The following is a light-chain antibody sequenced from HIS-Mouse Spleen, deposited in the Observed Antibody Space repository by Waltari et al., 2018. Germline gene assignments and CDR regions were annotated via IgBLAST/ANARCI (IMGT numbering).Light chain of an antibody. CDR1: SLRSYY. CDR2: GKN. J-gene: IGLJ3*02. V-gene: IGLV3-19*01. Sequence: SSELTQDPAVSVALGQTVRITCQGDSLRSYYASWYQQKPGQAPVLVIYGKNNRPSGIPDRVSGSSSGNPASLTITGAQAEDEADYYCNSRDSSGNHWVFGGGTKLTVL. CDR3: NSRDSSGNHWV.